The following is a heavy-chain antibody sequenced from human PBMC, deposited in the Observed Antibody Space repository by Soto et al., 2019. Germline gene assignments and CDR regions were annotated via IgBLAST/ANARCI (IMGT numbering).Heavy chain of an antibody. CDR1: GGSISSGGYY. CDR3: ARDRYDTAMVN. CDR2: IYYSGST. D-gene: IGHD5-18*01. Sequence: NPSETLSLTCTVSGGSISSGGYYWSWIRQHPGKGLEWIGYIYYSGSTYYNPSLKSRVTISVDTSKNQFSLKLSSVTAADTAVYYCARDRYDTAMVNWGQGTLVTVSS. J-gene: IGHJ4*02. V-gene: IGHV4-31*03.